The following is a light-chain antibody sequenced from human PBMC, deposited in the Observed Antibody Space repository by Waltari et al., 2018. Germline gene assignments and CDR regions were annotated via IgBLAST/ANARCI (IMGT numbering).Light chain of an antibody. V-gene: IGLV2-14*03. J-gene: IGLJ2*01. Sequence: QSALTQPASVSGSPGQSTTISCTGTSNDVGASNLVSWYQQHPGRAPQLMIYDVTERPSGISYRFSGSKSANTASLTISGLLPEDEAIYYCSSFTDTHTLLFGGGTTVTVL. CDR3: SSFTDTHTLL. CDR1: SNDVGASNL. CDR2: DVT.